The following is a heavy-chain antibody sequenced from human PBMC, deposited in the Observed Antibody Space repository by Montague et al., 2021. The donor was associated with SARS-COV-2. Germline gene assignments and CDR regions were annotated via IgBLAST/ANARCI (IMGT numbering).Heavy chain of an antibody. CDR1: GGSISSSGYY. Sequence: SETLSLTCTVSGGSISSSGYYWGWIRQPPGKGLEWIGSIYYSGSTYYNPSLKSRVTISVDTSKNQFSLTLSSVTAADTAVYYCARFPTSYYYDSKAAPATPDAFDFWGQGTMVTVSS. J-gene: IGHJ3*01. V-gene: IGHV4-39*01. CDR3: ARFPTSYYYDSKAAPATPDAFDF. CDR2: IYYSGST. D-gene: IGHD3-22*01.